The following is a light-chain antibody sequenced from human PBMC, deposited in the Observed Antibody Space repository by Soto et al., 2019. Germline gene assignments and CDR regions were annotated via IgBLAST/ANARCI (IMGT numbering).Light chain of an antibody. J-gene: IGKJ2*01. CDR1: HSVTY. CDR2: GAS. Sequence: EIVLTQSPGTLSLSPGERATLSCRASHSVTYLAWYQQKPGQAPRLIMSGASTRAAGIPDRVSGSRSGTDFSLTISRLEPEDFALYYFQQDGSSYTFGQGPKLEIK. V-gene: IGKV3-20*01. CDR3: QQDGSSYT.